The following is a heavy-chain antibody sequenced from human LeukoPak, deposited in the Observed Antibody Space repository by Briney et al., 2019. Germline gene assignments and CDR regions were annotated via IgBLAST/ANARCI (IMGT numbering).Heavy chain of an antibody. V-gene: IGHV4-59*12. J-gene: IGHJ4*02. CDR2: IIYSGST. D-gene: IGHD3-10*01. Sequence: PSETLSLTCTVSGGSINNYYWGWIRQPPGKGLEWIGYIIYSGSTNYNPSLKSRVTISVDTSKNQFSLKLSSVTAADTAVYYCARVRAVRGDKGFDYWGQGTLVTVSS. CDR3: ARVRAVRGDKGFDY. CDR1: GGSINNYY.